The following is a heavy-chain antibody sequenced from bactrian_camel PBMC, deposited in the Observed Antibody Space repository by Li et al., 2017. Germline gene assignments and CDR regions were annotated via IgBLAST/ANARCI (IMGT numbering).Heavy chain of an antibody. V-gene: IGHV3S26*01. CDR1: GYTYNRNC. CDR3: AAQASHWQYTGSEYGGRCPYRY. J-gene: IGHJ4*01. Sequence: HVQLVESGGGLVQPGGSLRLSCAASGYTYNRNCMAWFRQAPGKEREGVASIHSDGSTSYADSVKGRFTISKDNAKNTLYLQMNSLKPEDTAMYYCAAQASHWQYTGSEYGGRCPYRYWGQGTQVTVS. CDR2: IHSDGST. D-gene: IGHD2*01.